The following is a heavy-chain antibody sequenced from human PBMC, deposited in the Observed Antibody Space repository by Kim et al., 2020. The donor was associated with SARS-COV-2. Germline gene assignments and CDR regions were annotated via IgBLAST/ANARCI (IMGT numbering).Heavy chain of an antibody. J-gene: IGHJ4*02. CDR3: ARVLLGTYFDY. Sequence: GGSLRLSCAASGFTFSSYWMHWVRQAPGKGLVWVSCINSDGSSTSYADSVKGRFTISRDNAKNTLYLQMNSLRAEDTAVYYCARVLLGTYFDYSGQGTLFSVSS. D-gene: IGHD7-27*01. V-gene: IGHV3-74*01. CDR1: GFTFSSYW. CDR2: INSDGSST.